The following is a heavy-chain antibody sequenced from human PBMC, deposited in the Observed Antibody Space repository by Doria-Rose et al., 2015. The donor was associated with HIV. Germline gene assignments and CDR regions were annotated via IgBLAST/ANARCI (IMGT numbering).Heavy chain of an antibody. CDR2: IYSSGST. V-gene: IGHV4-4*09. CDR3: ARFRPSRGIYYSLDV. CDR1: GGSISSYC. D-gene: IGHD3-10*01. J-gene: IGHJ6*03. Sequence: ESGPGLVKPAETLSLTCTFSGGSISSYCWNWIRQPPGKGLEWIGYIYSSGSTHYNSSLKSRVTISIDTSKNQFSLKLSSVTAADTAVYYCARFRPSRGIYYSLDVWGKGTTVTVSS.